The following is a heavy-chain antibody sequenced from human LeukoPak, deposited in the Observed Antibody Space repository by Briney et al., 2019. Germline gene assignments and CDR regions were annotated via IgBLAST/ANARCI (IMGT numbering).Heavy chain of an antibody. J-gene: IGHJ4*02. CDR2: INHSGST. CDR1: GGSFSGYY. Sequence: PSETLSLTCAVYGGSFSGYYWSWIRQPPGKGLEWIGEINHSGSTNYNPSLKSRVTISVDTSKNQFSLKLSSVTAADTAVYYCARGPLTISSSSTGYYFDYWGQGTLVTVSS. D-gene: IGHD6-13*01. V-gene: IGHV4-34*01. CDR3: ARGPLTISSSSTGYYFDY.